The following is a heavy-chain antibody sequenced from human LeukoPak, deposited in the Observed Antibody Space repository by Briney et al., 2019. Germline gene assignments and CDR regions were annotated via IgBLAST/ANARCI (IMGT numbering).Heavy chain of an antibody. Sequence: SVKVSCKASGGTFSSYAISWVRQAPGQGLEWMGGIVPIFGTANYAQKFQGRVTITADESTSTAYMELSSLRSEDTAVYYCASGGNIVVVPAAAAYYYYYGMDVWGQGTTVTVSS. J-gene: IGHJ6*02. D-gene: IGHD2-2*01. V-gene: IGHV1-69*13. CDR1: GGTFSSYA. CDR2: IVPIFGTA. CDR3: ASGGNIVVVPAAAAYYYYYGMDV.